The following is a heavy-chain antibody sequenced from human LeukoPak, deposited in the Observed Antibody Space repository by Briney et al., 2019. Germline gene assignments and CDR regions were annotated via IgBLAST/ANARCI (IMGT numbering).Heavy chain of an antibody. CDR2: IKDDGSES. CDR1: GFTFSNYW. Sequence: HPGGSLRLSCAASGFTFSNYWMSWVRQAPGKGLEWVANIKDDGSESYYVDSVKGRFTISRDNAKNSLYLQMTSLRDEDTAVYYCARTIRGYWGQGTLVTVSS. CDR3: ARTIRGY. D-gene: IGHD4/OR15-4a*01. J-gene: IGHJ4*02. V-gene: IGHV3-7*01.